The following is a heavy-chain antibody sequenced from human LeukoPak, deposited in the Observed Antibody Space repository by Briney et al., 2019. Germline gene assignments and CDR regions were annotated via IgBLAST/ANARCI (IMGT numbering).Heavy chain of an antibody. CDR1: GFTFSSYG. Sequence: GRSLRLSCAASGFTFSSYGMHWVRQAPGKGLEWVAVIWCDGSNKYYADSVKGRFTISRDNSKNTLYLQMNSLRAEDTAVYYCAKDRGIAAAGTEDYWGQGTLVTVSS. J-gene: IGHJ4*02. CDR3: AKDRGIAAAGTEDY. D-gene: IGHD6-13*01. CDR2: IWCDGSNK. V-gene: IGHV3-33*06.